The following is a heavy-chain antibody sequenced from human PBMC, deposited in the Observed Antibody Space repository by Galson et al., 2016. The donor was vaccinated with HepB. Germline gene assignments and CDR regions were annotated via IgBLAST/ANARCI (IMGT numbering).Heavy chain of an antibody. CDR1: GFTFSSYA. V-gene: IGHV3-23*01. CDR3: AKSDQDDPTIFGVVLPPELPPVGYFFGY. CDR2: ITGSGSHT. D-gene: IGHD3-3*01. Sequence: SLRLSCAASGFTFSSYAMSWVRQAPGKGLEWVSAITGSGSHTYYADSVKGRFTNSRDNSKNTLYLQMNSLRAEDTAMYYCAKSDQDDPTIFGVVLPPELPPVGYFFGYWGQGALVTVSS. J-gene: IGHJ4*02.